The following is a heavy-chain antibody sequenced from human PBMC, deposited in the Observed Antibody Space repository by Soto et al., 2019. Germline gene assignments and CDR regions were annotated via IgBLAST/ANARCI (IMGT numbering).Heavy chain of an antibody. CDR3: AGEVFTLPYAMGGGMDV. Sequence: QVQLQESGPGLVKPSQTLSLTCTVSGGSISSGGYYWSWIRQHPGKGLEWIGYIYYSGSTYYNPSLKSRVTVSVDTSKNQFSLKLRSVTAAGTGGYCCAGEVFTLPYAMGGGMDVWGQGTTVTVSS. D-gene: IGHD5-18*01. J-gene: IGHJ6*02. V-gene: IGHV4-31*03. CDR1: GGSISSGGYY. CDR2: IYYSGST.